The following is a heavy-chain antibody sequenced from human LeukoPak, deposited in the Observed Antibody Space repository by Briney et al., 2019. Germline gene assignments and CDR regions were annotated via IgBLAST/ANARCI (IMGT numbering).Heavy chain of an antibody. V-gene: IGHV3-7*01. CDR3: AELGITMIGGV. Sequence: GGSLRLSCTASGFVFFTSWMTWVRQAPGKGLEWVANINLDGTEKYYLDSVRGRFTISRDNAKNSLYLQMNSLRAEDTAVYYCAELGITMIGGVWGKGTTVTISS. J-gene: IGHJ6*04. D-gene: IGHD3-10*02. CDR1: GFVFFTSW. CDR2: INLDGTEK.